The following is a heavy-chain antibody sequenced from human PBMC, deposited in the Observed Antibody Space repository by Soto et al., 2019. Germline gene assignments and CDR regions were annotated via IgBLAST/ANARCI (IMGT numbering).Heavy chain of an antibody. D-gene: IGHD1-26*01. CDR1: GYTFTGHY. CDR3: GRGRSGQIVVFY. V-gene: IGHV1-2*02. CDR2: IGPESGAT. J-gene: IGHJ4*02. Sequence: ASVKVSCKASGYTFTGHYIHWVRQAPEQGPEWMGEIGPESGATRYAQKFQGRVTMTRDTSITTVYMELNNLSPDDTAVYYCGRGRSGQIVVFYWGQGTPVTV.